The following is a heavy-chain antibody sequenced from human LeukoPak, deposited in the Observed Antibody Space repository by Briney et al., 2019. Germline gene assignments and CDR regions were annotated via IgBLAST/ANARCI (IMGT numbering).Heavy chain of an antibody. D-gene: IGHD3-16*01. V-gene: IGHV1-46*01. CDR3: ARRAELGMRYFDS. J-gene: IGHJ4*02. CDR1: GYTFTSYY. CDR2: INPTGGST. Sequence: EASVKVSCKASGYTFTSYYMHWVRQAPGQGLEWMGLINPTGGSTGYAQKFQGRVTMTRDMSTSTDYMELSSLRSEDTAIYYCARRAELGMRYFDSWGQGALVTVSS.